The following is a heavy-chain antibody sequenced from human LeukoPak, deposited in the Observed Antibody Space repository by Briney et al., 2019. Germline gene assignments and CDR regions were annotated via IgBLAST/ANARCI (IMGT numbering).Heavy chain of an antibody. CDR1: GGSISSGGYY. V-gene: IGHV3-11*01. Sequence: LSLTCTVSGGSISSGGYYWSWIRQHPGKGLEWVSLISYSGANSYYTDSVRGRFTISRDNAKNSLYLQMNSLRAEDTAVYYCARSHYGDYEWGQGTLVTVSS. CDR3: ARSHYGDYE. D-gene: IGHD4-17*01. CDR2: ISYSGANS. J-gene: IGHJ4*02.